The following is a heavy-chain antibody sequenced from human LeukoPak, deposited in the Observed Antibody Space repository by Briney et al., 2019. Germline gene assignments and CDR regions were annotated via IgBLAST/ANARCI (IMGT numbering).Heavy chain of an antibody. CDR1: GYTFTSYG. V-gene: IGHV1-18*01. D-gene: IGHD6-13*01. J-gene: IGHJ4*02. CDR2: ISAYNGNT. Sequence: ASVKVSCKASGYTFTSYGISWVRQAPRQGLEWMGWISAYNGNTNYAQKLQGRVTMTTDTSTSTAYMELRSLRSDDTAVYYCARDAIIAAAGIRGRYYFDYWGQGTLVTVSS. CDR3: ARDAIIAAAGIRGRYYFDY.